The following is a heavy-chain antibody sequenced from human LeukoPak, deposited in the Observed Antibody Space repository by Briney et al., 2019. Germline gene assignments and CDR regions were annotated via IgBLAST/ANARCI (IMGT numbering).Heavy chain of an antibody. J-gene: IGHJ3*02. CDR1: GFTFSNYA. V-gene: IGHV3-64D*09. D-gene: IGHD2-15*01. CDR3: VKDLRFGLLTAFDI. Sequence: GGSLRLSCSASGFTFSNYAMHWVRQAPGKGLEYVSAISSNGGSTYYADSVKGRFTISRDNSKNTLYLQMSSLRAEDTAVCYCVKDLRFGLLTAFDIWGQGTMVTVSS. CDR2: ISSNGGST.